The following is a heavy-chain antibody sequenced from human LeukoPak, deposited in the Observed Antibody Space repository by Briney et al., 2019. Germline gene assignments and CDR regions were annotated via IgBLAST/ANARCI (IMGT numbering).Heavy chain of an antibody. V-gene: IGHV3-48*03. CDR1: GFTFSSYE. CDR2: ISSSGSTI. J-gene: IGHJ4*02. CDR3: AARSGRIQLVSDY. Sequence: GGSLRLSCAASGFTFSSYEMNWVRQAPGKGLGWVSYISSSGSTIYYEDSVKGRFTISRDNAKNSLYLQMNSLRAEDTAVYYCAARSGRIQLVSDYWAREPWSPSPQ. D-gene: IGHD5-18*01.